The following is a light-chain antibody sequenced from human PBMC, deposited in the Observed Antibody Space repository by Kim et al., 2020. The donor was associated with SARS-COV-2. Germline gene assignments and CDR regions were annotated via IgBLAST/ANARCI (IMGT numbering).Light chain of an antibody. CDR3: ATWDSSLSAGV. V-gene: IGLV1-51*01. J-gene: IGLJ3*02. CDR1: SSNIGDNF. CDR2: GDD. Sequence: QSVLTQPPSVSAAPGQRVTISCSGSSSNIGDNFVSWYQQLPGTAPKLLIFGDDRRPSGIPDRFSGSKSGTSATLGITGLQTADEADYFCATWDSSLSAGVFGGGTQLTVL.